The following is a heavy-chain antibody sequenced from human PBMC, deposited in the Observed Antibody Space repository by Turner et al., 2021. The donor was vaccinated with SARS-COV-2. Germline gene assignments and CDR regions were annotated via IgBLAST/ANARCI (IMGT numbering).Heavy chain of an antibody. CDR1: GVTFSSYS. Sequence: EVQLVESGGGLLKPGGSLRLSCAASGVTFSSYSMNWVRQAPGKGLEWVSSLSSSSSYIYYADSVKGRFTISRDNAKNSLYLQMNSLRAEDTAVYYCARGTYYDFWSGYYGVYFDYWGQGTLVTVSS. V-gene: IGHV3-21*01. CDR3: ARGTYYDFWSGYYGVYFDY. J-gene: IGHJ4*02. D-gene: IGHD3-3*01. CDR2: LSSSSSYI.